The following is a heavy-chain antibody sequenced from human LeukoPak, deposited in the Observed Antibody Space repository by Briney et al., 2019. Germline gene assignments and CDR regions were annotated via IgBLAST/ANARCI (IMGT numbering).Heavy chain of an antibody. D-gene: IGHD3-16*02. CDR2: INHSGST. J-gene: IGHJ4*02. Sequence: NSSETLSLTCAVYGGSFSGYYWSWIRQPPGKGLEWIGEINHSGSTNHNPSLKSRVTISVDTSKNQFSLKLSSVAAADTAVYYCARAYYDYVWGSYRQAPKYYFDYWGQGTLVTVSS. CDR3: ARAYYDYVWGSYRQAPKYYFDY. V-gene: IGHV4-34*01. CDR1: GGSFSGYY.